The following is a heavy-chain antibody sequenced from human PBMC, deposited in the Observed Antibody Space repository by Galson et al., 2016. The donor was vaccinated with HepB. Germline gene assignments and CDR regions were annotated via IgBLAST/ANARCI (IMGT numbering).Heavy chain of an antibody. Sequence: SLRLSCAASGFSVSRNYIGWVRQAPGKGLEWVSLIYSAGSTYYADSVQGRFIISRDNSKNTLYLQMNSLRVEDTAVYYCAKGYSSLRRFFDYWGRGILVTASS. D-gene: IGHD1-26*01. J-gene: IGHJ4*02. CDR3: AKGYSSLRRFFDY. CDR2: IYSAGST. V-gene: IGHV3-53*01. CDR1: GFSVSRNY.